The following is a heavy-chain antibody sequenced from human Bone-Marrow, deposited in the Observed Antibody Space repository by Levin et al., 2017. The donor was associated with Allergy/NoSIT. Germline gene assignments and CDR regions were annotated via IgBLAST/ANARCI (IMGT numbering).Heavy chain of an antibody. CDR3: ARQVGDYGNYFDY. J-gene: IGHJ4*02. D-gene: IGHD1-26*01. Sequence: RTSETLSLTCSVSGGSISSRGYHWAWIRQPPGKGLEWIGSVHFAGTTYYNPSLKSRLTISVDTSKNQFSLKVNSVTAADTAVFYCARQVGDYGNYFDYWGQGTLVAVSS. CDR2: VHFAGTT. V-gene: IGHV4-39*01. CDR1: GGSISSRGYH.